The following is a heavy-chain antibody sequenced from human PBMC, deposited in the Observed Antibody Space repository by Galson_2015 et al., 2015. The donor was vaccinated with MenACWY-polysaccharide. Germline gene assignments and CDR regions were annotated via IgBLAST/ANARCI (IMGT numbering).Heavy chain of an antibody. D-gene: IGHD4-17*01. Sequence: LAWMGWMPPNRGTTGYAQKFQGRVTMTRNTSISTAYMELSSLTSEDTAVYYCARIPSTVTSFGWFDPWGQGALVTVTS. J-gene: IGHJ5*02. CDR3: ARIPSTVTSFGWFDP. CDR2: MPPNRGTT. V-gene: IGHV1-8*01.